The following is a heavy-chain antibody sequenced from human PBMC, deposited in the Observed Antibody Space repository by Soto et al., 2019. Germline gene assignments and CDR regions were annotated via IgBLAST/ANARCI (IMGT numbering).Heavy chain of an antibody. D-gene: IGHD6-19*01. CDR1: GFTFSSYA. CDR3: ARDKAPYSSGWHNRHVDY. CDR2: MSYDGSNK. V-gene: IGHV3-30-3*01. Sequence: QVQLVESGGGVVQPGRSLRLSCAASGFTFSSYAMHWVRQAPGKGLEWVAVMSYDGSNKYYADSVKGRFTISRDNSKNTLYLQMNRLRAEDTAVYYCARDKAPYSSGWHNRHVDYWGQGTLVTVSS. J-gene: IGHJ4*02.